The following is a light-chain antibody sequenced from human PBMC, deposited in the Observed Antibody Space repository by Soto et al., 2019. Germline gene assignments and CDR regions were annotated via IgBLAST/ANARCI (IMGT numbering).Light chain of an antibody. V-gene: IGLV2-11*01. J-gene: IGLJ3*02. CDR1: SSDVGGFDF. CDR2: DVS. CDR3: CLYTASYSV. Sequence: QSVLTQPRSVSGSPGQSVAISCTATSSDVGGFDFVSWYQQHPGKAPKLVIYDVSERPSGVPDRFSGSRSGDTASLTISGLQAEDEADYYCCLYTASYSVFGGGTKLTVL.